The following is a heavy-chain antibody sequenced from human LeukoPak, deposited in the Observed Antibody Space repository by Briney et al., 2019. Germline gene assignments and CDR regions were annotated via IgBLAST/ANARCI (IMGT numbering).Heavy chain of an antibody. D-gene: IGHD3-9*01. Sequence: ASVKVSCKASGYTFTGDYMHWVRQAPGQGLEWMGWINPNSGGTNYAQKFQGRVTMTRDTSISTAYMELSRLRSDDTAVYYCAREYYDILTGYSFDYWGQGTLVTVSS. J-gene: IGHJ4*02. CDR3: AREYYDILTGYSFDY. CDR1: GYTFTGDY. V-gene: IGHV1-2*02. CDR2: INPNSGGT.